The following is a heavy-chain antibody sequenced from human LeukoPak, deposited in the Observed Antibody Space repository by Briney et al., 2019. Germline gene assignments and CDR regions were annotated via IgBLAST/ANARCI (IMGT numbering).Heavy chain of an antibody. J-gene: IGHJ4*02. CDR1: GVTFSSDW. CDR2: ISSDAGTT. D-gene: IGHD4-17*01. V-gene: IGHV3-74*01. Sequence: GGALRLSCAASGVTFSSDWMHWGRQTPGKGRGRVSRISSDAGTTNYADSAKGGFTISRDNAKNTLYLQMVSLRVEDTAVYYCARETTAPGNYFDSWGQGTLVTVSS. CDR3: ARETTAPGNYFDS.